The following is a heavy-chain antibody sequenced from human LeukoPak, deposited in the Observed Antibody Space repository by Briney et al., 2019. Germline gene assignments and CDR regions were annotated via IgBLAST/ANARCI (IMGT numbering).Heavy chain of an antibody. V-gene: IGHV4-34*01. CDR3: ARAYYDILTVYWYFDL. D-gene: IGHD3-9*01. CDR1: GFNFNNYW. Sequence: GSLRLSCAASGFNFNNYWMSWIRQPPGKGLEWIGEINHSGSTNYNPSLKSRVTISVDTSKNQFSLKLSSVTAADTAVYYCARAYYDILTVYWYFDLWGRGTLVTVSS. CDR2: INHSGST. J-gene: IGHJ2*01.